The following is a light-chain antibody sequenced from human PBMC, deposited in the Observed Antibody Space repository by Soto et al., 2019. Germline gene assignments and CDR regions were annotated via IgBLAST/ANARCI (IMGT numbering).Light chain of an antibody. CDR1: SSNIGAGYE. V-gene: IGLV1-40*01. J-gene: IGLJ1*01. CDR2: ENN. CDR3: QSYDSSLSGYV. Sequence: LTQPPSVSEAPGQRVTISCTGSSSNIGAGYEAHWYQQVPGTAPKLLIYENNNRPSGVPDRFSGSKSGTSASLAITGLQAEDEAEYYCQSYDSSLSGYVFGTGTKVTVL.